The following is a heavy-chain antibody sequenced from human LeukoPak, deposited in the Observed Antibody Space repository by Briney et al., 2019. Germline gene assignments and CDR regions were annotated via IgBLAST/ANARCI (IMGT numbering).Heavy chain of an antibody. CDR2: ISSSGIT. CDR3: ATQKGYYPFDY. V-gene: IGHV4-39*01. Sequence: PSETLSLSCSVSGGSISSSSSYWGWVRQPPGKGLEWIGTISSSGITYYNPSLCSRITISVDTSKIQFSLRLTSVTAADTAVYYCATQKGYYPFDYWGQGTRVPVSS. J-gene: IGHJ4*02. D-gene: IGHD3-10*01. CDR1: GGSISSSSSY.